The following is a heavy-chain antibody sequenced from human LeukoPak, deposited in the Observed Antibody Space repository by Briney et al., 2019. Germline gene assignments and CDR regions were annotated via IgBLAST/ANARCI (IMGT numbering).Heavy chain of an antibody. CDR2: IDSDGSTA. Sequence: GGSLRLSCAASGFTFSTYWMHWVRQGPGKGLVWVSRIDSDGSTAIYADSVKGRSTISRDNAKNTLYLQMDSLRAEDTAVYYCARGGGDHAFDVWGQGTMVTVSS. D-gene: IGHD2-21*02. J-gene: IGHJ3*01. V-gene: IGHV3-74*01. CDR3: ARGGGDHAFDV. CDR1: GFTFSTYW.